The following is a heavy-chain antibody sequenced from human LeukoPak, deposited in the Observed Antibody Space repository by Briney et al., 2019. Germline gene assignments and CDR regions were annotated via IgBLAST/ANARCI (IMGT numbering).Heavy chain of an antibody. J-gene: IGHJ4*02. V-gene: IGHV3-7*01. D-gene: IGHD6-19*01. CDR3: ARGPYSSGWFHYFDY. CDR2: IKPDGSGK. CDR1: GFTFSSYA. Sequence: GGSLRLSCAASGFTFSSYAMSWVRQAPGKGLELVANIKPDGSGKYYVDSVEGRFTVSRDNAKNSLYLQMNNLRAEDTAVYYCARGPYSSGWFHYFDYWGQGTLVTVSS.